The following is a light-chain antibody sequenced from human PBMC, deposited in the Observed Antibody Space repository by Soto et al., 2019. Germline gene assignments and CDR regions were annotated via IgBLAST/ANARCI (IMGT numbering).Light chain of an antibody. CDR3: QHYGRSPLMYT. CDR2: GAS. J-gene: IGKJ2*01. Sequence: EIVLTQSPGTLSLSPGERVTLSCRASQSLTTNYLAWYQQKPGQAPRLLIYGASNRATGVPDRFSSSGSGTDFTLTITRLEPEDFAVYYCQHYGRSPLMYTFGQGTKLGVK. V-gene: IGKV3-20*01. CDR1: QSLTTNY.